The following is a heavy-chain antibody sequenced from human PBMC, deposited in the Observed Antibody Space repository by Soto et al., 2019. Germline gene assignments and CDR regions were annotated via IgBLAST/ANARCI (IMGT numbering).Heavy chain of an antibody. V-gene: IGHV4-31*03. D-gene: IGHD5-18*01. CDR2: IYYSGST. Sequence: SETLSLTCTVSGGSISSGNYYWSWIRQHPGKGLEWIGYIYYSGSTYYNPSLKSRVTISVDTSKNQFSLKLSSVTAADTAVYYCARSGYSYGPNPLLYWGQGTLVTV. CDR1: GGSISSGNYY. CDR3: ARSGYSYGPNPLLY. J-gene: IGHJ4*02.